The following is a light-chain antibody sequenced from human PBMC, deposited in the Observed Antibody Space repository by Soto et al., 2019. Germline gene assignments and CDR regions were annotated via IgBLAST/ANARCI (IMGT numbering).Light chain of an antibody. CDR3: TLGTTRTPMI. CDR2: DVN. V-gene: IGLV2-14*03. CDR1: SSDIGDYNY. J-gene: IGLJ2*01. Sequence: QSALTQPASVSGSPGQSITISCTGTSSDIGDYNYVYWYQQHPDKAPKLMIYDVNIRPSGVSNRFSSSKSVNTASLTTTGLQAEDEAVYYWTLGTTRTPMIFGGGTKVTVL.